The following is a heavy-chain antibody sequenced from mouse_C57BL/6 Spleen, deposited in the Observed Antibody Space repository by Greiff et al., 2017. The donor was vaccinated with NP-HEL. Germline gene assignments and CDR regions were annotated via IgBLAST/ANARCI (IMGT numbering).Heavy chain of an antibody. CDR3: ASGYIYYDYDGFDY. D-gene: IGHD2-4*01. J-gene: IGHJ2*01. CDR2: IDPSDSET. CDR1: GYTFTSYW. V-gene: IGHV1-52*01. Sequence: VQLQQPGAELVRPGSSVQLSCKASGYTFTSYWMHWVKQRPIQGLEWIGNIDPSDSETHYNQKFKDKATLTVDKSSSTAYMQLSSLTSEDSAVYDCASGYIYYDYDGFDYWGQGTTLTVSS.